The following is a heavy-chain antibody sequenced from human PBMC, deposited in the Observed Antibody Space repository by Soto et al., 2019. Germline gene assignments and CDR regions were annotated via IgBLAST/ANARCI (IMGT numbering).Heavy chain of an antibody. CDR3: ARVGDSSSWLTVGWFDP. CDR1: GYTFTSYD. CDR2: MNPNSGNT. Sequence: GXSVKVSCKASGYTFTSYDINWVRQATGQGLEWMGWMNPNSGNTGYAQKFQGRVTMTRNTSISTAYMELSSLRSEDTAVYYCARVGDSSSWLTVGWFDPWGQGTLVTVSS. J-gene: IGHJ5*02. V-gene: IGHV1-8*01. D-gene: IGHD6-6*01.